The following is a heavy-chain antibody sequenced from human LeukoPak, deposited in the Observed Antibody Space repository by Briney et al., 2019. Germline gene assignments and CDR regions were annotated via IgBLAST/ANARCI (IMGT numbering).Heavy chain of an antibody. Sequence: PSETLSLTCCVTGVSFSGCYWSWIRQTPGKGLEWIGEINHSGGTNYNPSLKSRVTISVDTSKNQFSLNLNSVTAADTAVYFCARRLYDYVWGTYRSYHFDYWGQGSLVNVAS. CDR3: ARRLYDYVWGTYRSYHFDY. J-gene: IGHJ4*02. V-gene: IGHV4-34*01. CDR1: GVSFSGCY. D-gene: IGHD3-16*02. CDR2: INHSGGT.